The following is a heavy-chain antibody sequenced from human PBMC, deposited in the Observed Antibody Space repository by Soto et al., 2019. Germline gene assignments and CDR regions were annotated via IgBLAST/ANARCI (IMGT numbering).Heavy chain of an antibody. D-gene: IGHD4-17*01. V-gene: IGHV4-59*01. J-gene: IGHJ5*02. Sequence: SETLSLTCSVTGGSISNNYWIWIRQPPGKGLEWIGYIHYSGSTNYNPSLKSRVTISVDTSKNQFSLKLSSVTAADTAVYYCVRLPWDDYAGNFDPWGQGTLVTVSS. CDR3: VRLPWDDYAGNFDP. CDR1: GGSISNNY. CDR2: IHYSGST.